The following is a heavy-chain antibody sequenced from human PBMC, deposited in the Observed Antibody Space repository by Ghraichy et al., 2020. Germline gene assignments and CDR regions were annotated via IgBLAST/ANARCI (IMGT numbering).Heavy chain of an antibody. V-gene: IGHV4-39*01. CDR2: IYYSGST. CDR1: GGSISSSSYY. D-gene: IGHD1-26*01. CDR3: AGERWGGSYYDGYYFDY. Sequence: SQTLSLTCTVSGGSISSSSYYWGWIRQPPGKGLEWIGSIYYSGSTYYNPSLKSRVTISVDTSKNQFSLKLSSVTAADTAVYYCAGERWGGSYYDGYYFDYWGQGTLVTVSS. J-gene: IGHJ4*02.